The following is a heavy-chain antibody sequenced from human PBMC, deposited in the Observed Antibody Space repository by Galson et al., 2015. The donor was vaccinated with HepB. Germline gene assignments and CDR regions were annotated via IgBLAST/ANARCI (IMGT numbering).Heavy chain of an antibody. CDR1: GLTFSGYT. D-gene: IGHD5-18*01. V-gene: IGHV3-23*01. CDR2: ISGNGDST. Sequence: SLRLSCAASGLTFSGYTMSWVRQAPERGLEWISGISGNGDSTFYADSVKGRFTVSRDNSNNMLYLQMNSLRSEDAGLYFCAKGYGLFDSWGQGILVTVPS. J-gene: IGHJ5*01. CDR3: AKGYGLFDS.